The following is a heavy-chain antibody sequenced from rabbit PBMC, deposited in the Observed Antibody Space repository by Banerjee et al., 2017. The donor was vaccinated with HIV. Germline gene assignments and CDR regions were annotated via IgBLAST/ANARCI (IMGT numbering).Heavy chain of an antibody. V-gene: IGHV1S45*01. CDR2: IDTSDGDT. J-gene: IGHJ2*01. CDR3: ARNYVNVFDP. CDR1: GFSFSSNW. Sequence: QEQLVESGGGLVQPGGSLKLSCKASGFSFSSNWICWVRQAPGKGLEWIACIDTSDGDTDYANWPKGRFAISKASSTTVTLQMTSLTAADTATYFCARNYVNVFDPWGPGTLVTVS. D-gene: IGHD1-1*01.